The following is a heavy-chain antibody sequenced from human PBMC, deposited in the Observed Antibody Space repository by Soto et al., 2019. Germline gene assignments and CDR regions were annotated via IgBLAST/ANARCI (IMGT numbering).Heavy chain of an antibody. V-gene: IGHV4-59*08. CDR2: IYYSGST. D-gene: IGHD5-12*01. CDR1: GGSISSYY. J-gene: IGHJ4*02. Sequence: QVQLQESGPGLVKPSETLSLTCTVSGGSISSYYWSWIRQPPGKGLEWIGYIYYSGSTNYYPSLKGRVTISVDTSKNQFALKLSSVTAADTAVYYCASSPALSGYEFDYWGQGTLVTVSS. CDR3: ASSPALSGYEFDY.